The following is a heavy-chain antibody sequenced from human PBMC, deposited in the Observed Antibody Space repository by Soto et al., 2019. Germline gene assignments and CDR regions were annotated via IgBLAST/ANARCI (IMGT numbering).Heavy chain of an antibody. CDR2: ISAYNGNT. CDR3: AREDSSGWYWPGGTDYYYYYGMDV. Sequence: QVQLVQSGAEVKKPGASVKVSCKASGYTFTSYGISWVRQAPGQGLEWMGWISAYNGNTNYAQKLQGRVTMTTDTSTSTAYMELRSLRSDDTAVYYCAREDSSGWYWPGGTDYYYYYGMDVWGQGTTVTVSS. D-gene: IGHD6-19*01. CDR1: GYTFTSYG. J-gene: IGHJ6*02. V-gene: IGHV1-18*01.